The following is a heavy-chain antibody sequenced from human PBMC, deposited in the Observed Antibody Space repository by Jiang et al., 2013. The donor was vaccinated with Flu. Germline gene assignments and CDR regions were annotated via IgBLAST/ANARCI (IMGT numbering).Heavy chain of an antibody. CDR3: AKARDWENYYFYSMDV. CDR1: A. V-gene: IGHV3-23*01. CDR2: ISASGGTS. J-gene: IGHJ6*02. D-gene: IGHD2-21*02. Sequence: AMSWVRQAPGEGLEWVSAISASGGTSYYADSVKGRFTLSRDNARNALFLQMNSLRAEDTAVYYCAKARDWENYYFYSMDVWGQGTTVTVSS.